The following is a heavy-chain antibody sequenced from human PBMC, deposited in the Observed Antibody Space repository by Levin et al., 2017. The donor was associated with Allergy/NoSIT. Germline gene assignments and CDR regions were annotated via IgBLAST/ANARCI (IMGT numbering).Heavy chain of an antibody. D-gene: IGHD3-9*01. J-gene: IGHJ4*01. CDR2: IKTDGSTT. CDR3: ARGYFESSAYAYGG. V-gene: IGHV3-74*01. Sequence: GESLKISCATSGFTFSSYWMHWVRQTPGKGLVWVSRIKTDGSTTNYADSVKGRFTISRDNAKNTLYLQMNSLRVEDTAVYYCARGYFESSAYAYGGWGHGTLVSVSS. CDR1: GFTFSSYW.